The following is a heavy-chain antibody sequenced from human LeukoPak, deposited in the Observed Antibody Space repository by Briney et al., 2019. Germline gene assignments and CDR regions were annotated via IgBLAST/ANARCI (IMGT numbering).Heavy chain of an antibody. CDR1: GFTFSTYG. J-gene: IGHJ4*02. Sequence: GGSLRLSCEASGFTFSTYGMHWARQAPGKGLEWVSFIRDDGSNKDYGDSVKGRFTISRDNSKNTLYLQMNNLRAEDTAVFYCVKASYCTGTNCYPSYFDCWGQGALVTVSS. D-gene: IGHD2-2*01. CDR3: VKASYCTGTNCYPSYFDC. V-gene: IGHV3-30*02. CDR2: IRDDGSNK.